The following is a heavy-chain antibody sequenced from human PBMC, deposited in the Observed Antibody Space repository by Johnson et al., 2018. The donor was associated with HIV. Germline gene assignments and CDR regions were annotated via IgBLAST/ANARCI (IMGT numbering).Heavy chain of an antibody. V-gene: IGHV3-9*01. CDR3: ARGTSIAAARAFDI. Sequence: VQLVESGGGVVRPGGSLRLSCAASGFTFDDYAIHRVRQAPGKGLEWVSGISWSGGSMGYADSVKGRFTISRDNAKNSLYLQMNSLRAEDTAVYYCARGTSIAAARAFDIWGQGTMVTVSS. J-gene: IGHJ3*02. CDR1: GFTFDDYA. CDR2: ISWSGGSM. D-gene: IGHD6-6*01.